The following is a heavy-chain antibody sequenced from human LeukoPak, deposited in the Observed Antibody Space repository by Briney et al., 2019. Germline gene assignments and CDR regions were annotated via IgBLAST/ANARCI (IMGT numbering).Heavy chain of an antibody. CDR3: AKGLSGRGYGYGIYYYYGMDV. CDR2: ISGSGGST. D-gene: IGHD5-18*01. Sequence: GGSLRLSCAASGFTFSSYAMSWVRQALGKGLEWVSAISGSGGSTYYADSVKGRFTISRDNSKNTLYLQMNSLRAEDTAVYYCAKGLSGRGYGYGIYYYYGMDVWGKGTTVTVSS. J-gene: IGHJ6*04. V-gene: IGHV3-23*01. CDR1: GFTFSSYA.